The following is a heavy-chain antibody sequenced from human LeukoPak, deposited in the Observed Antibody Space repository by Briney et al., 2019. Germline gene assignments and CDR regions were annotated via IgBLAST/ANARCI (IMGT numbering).Heavy chain of an antibody. J-gene: IGHJ5*02. CDR1: GGSFSGYY. Sequence: PSETLSLTCAVYGGSFSGYYSSWIRQPPGKGLEWIGEINHSGSTNYNPSLKRRVTISVDTSKNQFSLKLSSVTAADTAVYYCARGSRITIFGVVNPNWFDPWGQGTLVTVSS. V-gene: IGHV4-34*01. CDR3: ARGSRITIFGVVNPNWFDP. D-gene: IGHD3-3*01. CDR2: INHSGST.